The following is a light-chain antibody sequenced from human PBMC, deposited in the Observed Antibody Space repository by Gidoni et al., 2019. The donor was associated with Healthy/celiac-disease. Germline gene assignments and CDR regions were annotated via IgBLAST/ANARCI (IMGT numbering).Light chain of an antibody. V-gene: IGLV1-47*01. CDR3: AAWDDSLSALRV. CDR2: RNN. J-gene: IGLJ3*02. Sequence: QSVLTQPPSASGTPGQRVTISCSGSSSNIGSNYVYWYQQLPGTAPKLLIYRNNQRPSGVPVRFSGSKSGTSASLAISGLRSEDEADYYCAAWDDSLSALRVFGGGTKLTVL. CDR1: SSNIGSNY.